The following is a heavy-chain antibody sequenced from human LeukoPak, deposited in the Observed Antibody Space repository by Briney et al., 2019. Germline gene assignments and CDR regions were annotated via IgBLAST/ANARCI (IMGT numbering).Heavy chain of an antibody. D-gene: IGHD1-26*01. CDR3: ARGWELLGRFDY. CDR2: INPNSGGT. V-gene: IGHV1-2*02. Sequence: ASVKVSCKASGYTFTSYYMHWVRQAPGQGLEWMGWINPNSGGTNYAQKFQGRVTMTRDTSISTAYMELSRLRSDDTAVYYCARGWELLGRFDYWGQGTLVTVSS. CDR1: GYTFTSYY. J-gene: IGHJ4*02.